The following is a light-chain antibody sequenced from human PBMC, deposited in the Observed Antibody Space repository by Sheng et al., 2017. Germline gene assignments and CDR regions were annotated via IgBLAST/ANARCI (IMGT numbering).Light chain of an antibody. CDR3: QQYSSYSYT. J-gene: IGKJ2*01. Sequence: EIVMTQSPATLSVSPGERATLSCRASQSVSSNLAWYQQKPGQAPRLLIYGASTRATGIPARFSGSGSGTEFTLTISSLQSEDFATYYCQQYSSYSYTFGQGTKLEI. V-gene: IGKV3-15*01. CDR2: GAS. CDR1: QSVSSN.